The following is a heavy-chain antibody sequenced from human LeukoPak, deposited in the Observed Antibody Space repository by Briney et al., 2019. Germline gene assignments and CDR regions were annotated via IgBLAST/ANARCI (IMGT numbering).Heavy chain of an antibody. J-gene: IGHJ4*02. D-gene: IGHD5-18*01. CDR3: ARGGGSYGKYYFDY. V-gene: IGHV3-21*01. CDR1: GFTFSNYP. Sequence: GSLRLSCAASGFTFSNYPMGWVRQAPGKGLEWVSSISSSGSYIYYADSVKGRFTISRDNAKNSLYLQMNSLRAEDSAVYYCARGGGSYGKYYFDYWGQGTLVTVSS. CDR2: ISSSGSYI.